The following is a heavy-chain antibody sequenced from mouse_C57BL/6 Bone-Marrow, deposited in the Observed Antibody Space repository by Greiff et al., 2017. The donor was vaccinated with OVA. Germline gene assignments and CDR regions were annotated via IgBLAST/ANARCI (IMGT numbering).Heavy chain of an antibody. CDR1: GYTFTSYW. Sequence: VQLQQPGAELVKPGASVKMSCKASGYTFTSYWITWVKQRPGQGLEWIGDLYPGSGSTNYNEKFKSKATLTVDTSSSTAYMQLSSLTSEDAAVYYCAREGLITTWGQGTTLTVSS. J-gene: IGHJ2*01. D-gene: IGHD1-1*01. CDR2: LYPGSGST. CDR3: AREGLITT. V-gene: IGHV1-55*01.